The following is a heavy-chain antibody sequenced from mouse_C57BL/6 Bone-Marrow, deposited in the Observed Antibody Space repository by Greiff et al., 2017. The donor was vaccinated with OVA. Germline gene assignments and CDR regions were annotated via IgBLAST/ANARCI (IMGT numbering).Heavy chain of an antibody. D-gene: IGHD2-10*01. CDR2: INPYNGGT. Sequence: VQLKQSGPVLVKPGASVKMSCKASGYTFTDYYMNWVKQSHGKSLEWIGVINPYNGGTSYNQKFKGKATLTVDKSSSTAYMELNSLTSEDSAVYYCAIPYYGTWFAYWGQGTLVTVSA. CDR1: GYTFTDYY. J-gene: IGHJ3*01. V-gene: IGHV1-19*01. CDR3: AIPYYGTWFAY.